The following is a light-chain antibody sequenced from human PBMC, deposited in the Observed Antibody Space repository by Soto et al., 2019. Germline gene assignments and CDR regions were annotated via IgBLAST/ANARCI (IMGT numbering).Light chain of an antibody. Sequence: QSVLTQPPSVSAAPGQKVTISCSGSTSNIGNNFVSWYQQLPGAAPKLLVYDNGKRPSGIPDRFSDSKSGTSDTLVITGLQTGDEADYYCGTWDSSLSSAVFGGGTKRTVL. CDR3: GTWDSSLSSAV. V-gene: IGLV1-51*01. CDR2: DNG. CDR1: TSNIGNNF. J-gene: IGLJ3*02.